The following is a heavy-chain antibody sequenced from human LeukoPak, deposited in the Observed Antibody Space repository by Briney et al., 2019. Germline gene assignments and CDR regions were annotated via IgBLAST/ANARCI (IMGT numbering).Heavy chain of an antibody. V-gene: IGHV3-66*02. J-gene: IGHJ5*02. CDR2: IYSGGST. CDR1: GFTGSSNY. D-gene: IGHD6-13*01. CDR3: AREKLEAAAGWFDP. Sequence: GGSLRLSCAASGFTGSSNYMSWVRQAPGKGLEGVLVIYSGGSTYYEDYVKGRFTISRDNSKNTLYLQMNSLRAEDTAVYYCAREKLEAAAGWFDPWGQGTLVTVSS.